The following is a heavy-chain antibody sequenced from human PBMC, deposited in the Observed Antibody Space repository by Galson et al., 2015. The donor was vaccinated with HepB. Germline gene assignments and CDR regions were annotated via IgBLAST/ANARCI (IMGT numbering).Heavy chain of an antibody. Sequence: SVKVSCKASGGTFSSYAISWVRQAPGQGLEWMGGIIPIFGTANYAQKFQGRVTITADESTSTAYMELSSLRSEDTAVYYCARGRLGADGYPSAFDIWGQGTMVPVSS. CDR2: IIPIFGTA. V-gene: IGHV1-69*13. J-gene: IGHJ3*02. CDR3: ARGRLGADGYPSAFDI. CDR1: GGTFSSYA. D-gene: IGHD5-24*01.